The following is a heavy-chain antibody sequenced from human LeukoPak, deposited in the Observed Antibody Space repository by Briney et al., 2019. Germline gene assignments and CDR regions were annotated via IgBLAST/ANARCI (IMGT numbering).Heavy chain of an antibody. CDR3: ARTAGGNSDFDY. V-gene: IGHV4-59*08. J-gene: IGHJ4*02. CDR2: ISYRGST. D-gene: IGHD4-23*01. Sequence: SETLSLTCTVSGGSITSYHWSWFRQPPGKGLKWIGYISYRGSTNYNPSLKSRVTISVDTSKNQFSLKLSSVTAADTAVYYCARTAGGNSDFDYWGQGTLATVSS. CDR1: GGSITSYH.